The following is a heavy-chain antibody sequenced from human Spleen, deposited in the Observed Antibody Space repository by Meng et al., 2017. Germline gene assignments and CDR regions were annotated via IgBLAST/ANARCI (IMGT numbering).Heavy chain of an antibody. CDR1: GGSFSAYD. CDR3: RLAYCMGDCADY. V-gene: IGHV4-34*01. D-gene: IGHD2-21*01. J-gene: IGHJ4*02. CDR2: INHSGST. Sequence: QVQLQQWGAGLLKPSETLSLTCAVYGGSFSAYDWSWIRQPPGKGLEWLGQINHSGSTNDNPSLKSRVTISIDTSRNQLSLKLSSVTAADTAVYYCRLAYCMGDCADYWGQGTLVTVSS.